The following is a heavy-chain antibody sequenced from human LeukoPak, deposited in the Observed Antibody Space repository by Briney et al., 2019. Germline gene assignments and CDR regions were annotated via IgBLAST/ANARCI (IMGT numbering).Heavy chain of an antibody. Sequence: PGGSLRLSCTASGFIFSTYWMNWVRQAPGKGLEWVANIKQDGSEKYYVDSVKGRFTISRDNAKNSLYLQMNSLGAEDTAVYYCARVLSGSWDWFDPWGQGTLVTVSS. D-gene: IGHD3-22*01. CDR3: ARVLSGSWDWFDP. CDR2: IKQDGSEK. J-gene: IGHJ5*02. CDR1: GFIFSTYW. V-gene: IGHV3-7*01.